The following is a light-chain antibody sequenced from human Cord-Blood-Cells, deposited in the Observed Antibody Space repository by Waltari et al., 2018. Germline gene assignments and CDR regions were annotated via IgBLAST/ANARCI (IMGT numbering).Light chain of an antibody. V-gene: IGKV6-21*01. CDR2: YAS. Sequence: EIVLTQSPDFQSVTSKEKVTITCRASQSIGSSLHWYQQKPDQSPKYLIVYASPSFSGVPSMFSGRGSGTDFTLAIHSLEAEDAAPYYCHQSSSLPLTFCQGTKVEIK. CDR1: QSIGSS. J-gene: IGKJ1*01. CDR3: HQSSSLPLT.